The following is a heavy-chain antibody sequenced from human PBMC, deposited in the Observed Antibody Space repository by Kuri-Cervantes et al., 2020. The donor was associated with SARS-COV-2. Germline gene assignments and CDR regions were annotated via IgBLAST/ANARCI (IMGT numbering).Heavy chain of an antibody. D-gene: IGHD4-11*01. V-gene: IGHV3-23*01. Sequence: GESLKISCAASGFTFSSYAMSWVRQAPGKGLEWVSAISGSGGSTYYADSVKGRFTISRDNSKNTLYLQMNSLRAEDTAVYYCAREGPYDYSNYDYWGQGTLVTVSS. CDR2: ISGSGGST. CDR3: AREGPYDYSNYDY. CDR1: GFTFSSYA. J-gene: IGHJ4*02.